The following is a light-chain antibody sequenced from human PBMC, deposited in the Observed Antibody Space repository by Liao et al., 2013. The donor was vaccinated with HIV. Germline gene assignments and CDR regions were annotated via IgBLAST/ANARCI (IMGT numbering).Light chain of an antibody. V-gene: IGLV3-21*01. CDR2: QDN. CDR1: NIGSKS. Sequence: SYELTQPPSVSVAPGKTARITCGGNNIGSKSVHWYQQKPGQAPVLVIYQDNKRPSGIPERFSGSNSGNTATLTISGTQAMDEADYYCQAWDSSTYVFGTGTKLTVL. CDR3: QAWDSSTYV. J-gene: IGLJ1*01.